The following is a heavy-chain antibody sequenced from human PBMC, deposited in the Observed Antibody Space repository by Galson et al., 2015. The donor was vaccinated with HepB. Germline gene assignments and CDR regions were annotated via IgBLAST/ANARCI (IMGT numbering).Heavy chain of an antibody. CDR1: GGSISSSY. J-gene: IGHJ5*02. D-gene: IGHD6-19*01. Sequence: SETLSLTCTVSGGSISSSYWSWIRQPPGKGLEWIGHVYFSESTNYNPSLRGRVTISRDTSKNQLSLRLRSVTAADTAIYYCARLRGWSWFDPWGQGTLVTVSS. V-gene: IGHV4-59*01. CDR3: ARLRGWSWFDP. CDR2: VYFSEST.